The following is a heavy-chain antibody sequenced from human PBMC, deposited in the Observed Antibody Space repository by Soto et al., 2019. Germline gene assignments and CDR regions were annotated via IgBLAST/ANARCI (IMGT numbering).Heavy chain of an antibody. V-gene: IGHV1-69*01. J-gene: IGHJ5*02. CDR1: GGPFSSYA. CDR2: IIPIFGTA. D-gene: IGHD2-2*01. Sequence: SVKVSCKASGGPFSSYAIIWVRQAPGQGLEWMGGIIPIFGTANYAQKFQGRVTITADESTSTAYMELSSLRSEDTAVYYCARAAGCSSTSCSNWFDPWGQGTLVTVSS. CDR3: ARAAGCSSTSCSNWFDP.